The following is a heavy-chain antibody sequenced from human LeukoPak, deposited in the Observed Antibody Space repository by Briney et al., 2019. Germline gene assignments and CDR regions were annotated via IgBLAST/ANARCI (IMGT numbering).Heavy chain of an antibody. CDR1: GFTLSSYG. D-gene: IGHD6-13*01. CDR2: IRYDGSNK. V-gene: IGHV3-30*02. Sequence: GGSLRLSCAASGFTLSSYGMQWVRQAPGKGLEWVALIRYDGSNKYYADSVKGRFTISRDNSKNTLYLQMNSLRAEDTAVYYCAKTVGSSWYFDYWGQGTLVTVSS. J-gene: IGHJ4*02. CDR3: AKTVGSSWYFDY.